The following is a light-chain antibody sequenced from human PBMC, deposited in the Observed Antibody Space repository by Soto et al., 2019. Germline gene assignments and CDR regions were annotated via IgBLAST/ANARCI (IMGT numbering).Light chain of an antibody. V-gene: IGKV3-11*01. J-gene: IGKJ2*01. CDR2: DAF. CDR1: QSVSSN. Sequence: EIVLTQSPATLSLSPGERATLSCRASQSVSSNLAWYQQKLGQAPRLLIYDAFNRATGIPARFSGSGSGTDSPLTISNQEPEDFAFYYCQQRSSWPTFGQGTKLEIK. CDR3: QQRSSWPT.